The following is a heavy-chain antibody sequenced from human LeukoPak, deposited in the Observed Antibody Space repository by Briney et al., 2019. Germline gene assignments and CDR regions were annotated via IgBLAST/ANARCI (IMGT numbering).Heavy chain of an antibody. CDR2: MYYSGST. J-gene: IGHJ4*02. CDR3: ARSQDGRYDSSGYYFDY. Sequence: SETLSLTCTVSGGSISSYYWSWIRQPPGKGLEWIGYMYYSGSTNYNPSLKSRVTISVDTSKNQFSLKLSSVTAADTAVYYCARSQDGRYDSSGYYFDYWGRGMLVTVSS. V-gene: IGHV4-59*08. CDR1: GGSISSYY. D-gene: IGHD3-22*01.